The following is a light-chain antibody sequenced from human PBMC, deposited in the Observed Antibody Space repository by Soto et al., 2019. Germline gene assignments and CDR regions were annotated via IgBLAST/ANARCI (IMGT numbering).Light chain of an antibody. CDR3: QQYNNSLLT. V-gene: IGKV3-15*01. CDR1: QSFSSN. Sequence: EIVLTQSPATLSVSPGERATLSCRASQSFSSNLAWYQQKPGQAPRLLIYGASTRATGIPARFSGSGSGTEFTLTISSLQSEDFAVYYCQQYNNSLLTFGQGTKVDIK. CDR2: GAS. J-gene: IGKJ1*01.